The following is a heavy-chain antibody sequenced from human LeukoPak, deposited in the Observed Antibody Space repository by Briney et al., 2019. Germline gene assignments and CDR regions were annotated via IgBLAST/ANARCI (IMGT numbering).Heavy chain of an antibody. Sequence: ASVKVSCKASGYTFTSYGISWVRQAPGQGPEWMGWISAYNGNTNYAQKLQGRVTMTTDTSTSTAYMELRSLRSDDTAVYYCAREFSGLRYFDMSQTGKYNWFDPWGQGTLVTVSS. D-gene: IGHD3-9*01. CDR3: AREFSGLRYFDMSQTGKYNWFDP. CDR1: GYTFTSYG. J-gene: IGHJ5*02. V-gene: IGHV1-18*01. CDR2: ISAYNGNT.